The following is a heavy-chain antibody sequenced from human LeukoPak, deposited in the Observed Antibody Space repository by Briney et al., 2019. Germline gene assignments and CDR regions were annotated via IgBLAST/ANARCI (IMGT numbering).Heavy chain of an antibody. CDR1: GGSISSGSYY. Sequence: PSETLSLTCTVSGGSISSGSYYWSWIRQPAGKGLEWIGRIYTSGSTNCNPSLKSRVTISVDTSKNQFSPKLSSVTAADTAVYYCASGLRYFDLYYWGQGTLVTVSS. V-gene: IGHV4-61*02. CDR2: IYTSGST. CDR3: ASGLRYFDLYY. D-gene: IGHD3-9*01. J-gene: IGHJ4*02.